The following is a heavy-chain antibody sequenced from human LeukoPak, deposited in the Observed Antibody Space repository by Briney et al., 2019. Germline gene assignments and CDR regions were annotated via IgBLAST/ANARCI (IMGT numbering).Heavy chain of an antibody. CDR2: INPNSGGT. CDR3: ARGGTAMGPYYYYGWDV. CDR1: GYTFTGYY. D-gene: IGHD5-18*01. J-gene: IGHJ6*02. V-gene: IGHV1-2*02. Sequence: ASVKVSCKASGYTFTGYYMHWVRQAPGHGLEWMGWINPNSGGTNYAQTFQGSVTMTRDTSISTAYMEVSSLRSDDTAVYYCARGGTAMGPYYYYGWDVWGQGTTVTVSS.